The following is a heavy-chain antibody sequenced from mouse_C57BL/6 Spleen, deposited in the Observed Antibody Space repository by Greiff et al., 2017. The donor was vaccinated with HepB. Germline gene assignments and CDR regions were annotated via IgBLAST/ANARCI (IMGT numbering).Heavy chain of an antibody. CDR2: IDPSDRYT. CDR3: ARSYYGDY. Sequence: QVQLQQPGAELVMPGASVKLSCKASGYTFTSYWMHWVKQRPGQGLEWIGEIDPSDRYTNYNLKFKGKSTLTVDKSSSTAYMQLSSLTSEDSAVYYCARSYYGDYWGQGTTLTVSS. CDR1: GYTFTSYW. V-gene: IGHV1-69*01. J-gene: IGHJ2*01.